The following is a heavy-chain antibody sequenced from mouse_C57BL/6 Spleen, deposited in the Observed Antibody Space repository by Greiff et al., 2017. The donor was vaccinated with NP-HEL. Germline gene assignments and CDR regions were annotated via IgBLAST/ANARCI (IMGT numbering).Heavy chain of an antibody. Sequence: ESGPGLVKPSQSLSLTCSVTGYSITSGYYWNWIRQFPGNKLEWMGYISYDGSNNYNPSLKNRISITRDTSKNQFFLKLNSVTTEDTATYYCASPLYYGSSYDAMDYWGQGTSVTVSS. V-gene: IGHV3-6*01. CDR2: ISYDGSN. CDR1: GYSITSGYY. D-gene: IGHD1-1*01. CDR3: ASPLYYGSSYDAMDY. J-gene: IGHJ4*01.